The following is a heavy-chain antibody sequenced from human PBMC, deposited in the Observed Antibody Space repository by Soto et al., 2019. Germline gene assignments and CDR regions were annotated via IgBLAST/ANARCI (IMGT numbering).Heavy chain of an antibody. J-gene: IGHJ4*02. CDR2: IYSGGST. Sequence: EVQLVESGGGLVQPGGSLRLSCAASGFTVSSNYMSWVRQAPGKGLEWVSVIYSGGSTYYADFVKGRFTISRDNSKNTLYLQMNSLRAEDTAVYYCARDLAVAGTSGDYWGQGTLVTVSS. CDR3: ARDLAVAGTSGDY. CDR1: GFTVSSNY. V-gene: IGHV3-66*01. D-gene: IGHD6-19*01.